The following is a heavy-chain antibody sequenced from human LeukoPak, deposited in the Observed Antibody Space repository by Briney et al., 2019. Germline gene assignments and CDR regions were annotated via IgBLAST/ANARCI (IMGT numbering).Heavy chain of an antibody. CDR1: GGSISSGGYY. CDR2: IYYSGNT. J-gene: IGHJ4*02. V-gene: IGHV4-61*08. CDR3: ARVGPHASFDY. Sequence: SQTLSLTCTVSGGSISSGGYYWSWIRQPPGKGLEWIGYIYYSGNTNCNPSLKSRVTLSVDTSKNQFSLKLSSVTAADTAVYFCARVGPHASFDYWGQGTLVTVSS.